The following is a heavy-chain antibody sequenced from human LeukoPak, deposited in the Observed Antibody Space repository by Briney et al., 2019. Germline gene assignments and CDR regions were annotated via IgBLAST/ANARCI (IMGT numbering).Heavy chain of an antibody. D-gene: IGHD3-22*01. V-gene: IGHV4-34*01. CDR3: ARGRGYYYNWFDP. J-gene: IGHJ5*02. CDR2: INHSGST. Sequence: SETLSLTCAVYGGSFSGYYWSWIRQPPGKGLERIGEINHSGSTNYNPSLKSRVTISVDTSKNQFSLKLSSVTAADTAVYYCARGRGYYYNWFDPWGQGTLVTVSS. CDR1: GGSFSGYY.